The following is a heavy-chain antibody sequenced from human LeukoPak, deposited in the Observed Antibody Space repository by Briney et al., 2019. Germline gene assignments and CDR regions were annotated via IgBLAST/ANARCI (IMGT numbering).Heavy chain of an antibody. CDR3: ARGRPLRY. V-gene: IGHV1-8*02. J-gene: IGHJ4*02. CDR2: MNPNSGNT. Sequence: ASVKVSCKASGYTFTGYYMHWVRQAPGQGLEWMGWMNPNSGNTGYAQKFQGRVTMTRNTSISTAYMELSSLRSEDTAVYYCARGRPLRYWGQGTLVTVSS. D-gene: IGHD3-16*01. CDR1: GYTFTGYY.